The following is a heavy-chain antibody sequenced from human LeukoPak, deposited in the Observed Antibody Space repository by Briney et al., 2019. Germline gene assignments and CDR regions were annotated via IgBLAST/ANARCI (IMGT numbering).Heavy chain of an antibody. Sequence: GGSLRLSCAASGFTFSSYGMHWVRQAPGKGLEWVAVISYDGSNKYYADSVKGRFTISRDNSKNTLYLQMNSLRAGDTAVYYCKAFDIWGQGTMVTASS. V-gene: IGHV3-30*03. CDR2: ISYDGSNK. CDR3: KAFDI. J-gene: IGHJ3*02. CDR1: GFTFSSYG.